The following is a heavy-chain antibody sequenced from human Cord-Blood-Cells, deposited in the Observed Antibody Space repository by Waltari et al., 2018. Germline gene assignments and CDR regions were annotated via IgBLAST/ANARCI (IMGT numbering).Heavy chain of an antibody. CDR1: GGSFSGYY. V-gene: IGHV4-34*01. CDR2: INHSGST. CDR3: ASLVVVFDY. J-gene: IGHJ4*02. D-gene: IGHD2-8*02. Sequence: QVQLQQWGAGLLTPSETLSLPCAVYGGSFSGYYWSWILQPPGKGLEWIGEINHSGSTNYNPSLKSRVTISVDTSKNQFSLKLSSVTAADTAVYYCASLVVVFDYWGQGTLVTVSS.